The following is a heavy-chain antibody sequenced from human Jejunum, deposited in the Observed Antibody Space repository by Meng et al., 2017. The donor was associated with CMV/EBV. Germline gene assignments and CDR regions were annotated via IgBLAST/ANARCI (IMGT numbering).Heavy chain of an antibody. CDR2: ISGSSTVT. V-gene: IGHV3-11*05. Sequence: GEVGGSGGGLVEPGGSLRLSCKASGFSFSDYYMTWIRHTPGKGPEWLAYISGSSTVTNYADSVKGRFTISRDNVNNLLYLQMNSLRADDTAVYYCTRDPRACDYWGQGTLVTVSS. CDR3: TRDPRACDY. CDR1: GFSFSDYY. J-gene: IGHJ4*02.